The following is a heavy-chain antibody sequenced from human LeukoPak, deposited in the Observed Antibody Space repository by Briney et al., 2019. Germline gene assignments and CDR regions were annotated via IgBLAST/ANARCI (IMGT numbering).Heavy chain of an antibody. J-gene: IGHJ6*03. V-gene: IGHV3-64*01. Sequence: GGSLRLSCAASGFTFSSYAMHWVRQAPGKGLEYVSAITSNGGNTYYANSVKGRFTISRDNSKNTLYLQMGSLRAEDMAVYYCARESDLDSMDVWGKGTTVTVSS. CDR3: ARESDLDSMDV. CDR1: GFTFSSYA. CDR2: ITSNGGNT.